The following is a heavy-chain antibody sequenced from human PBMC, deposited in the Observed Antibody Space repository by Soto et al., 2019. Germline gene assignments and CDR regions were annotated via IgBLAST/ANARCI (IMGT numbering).Heavy chain of an antibody. D-gene: IGHD5-12*01. CDR3: VKDRLVNY. V-gene: IGHV3-64D*06. Sequence: GGSLRLSCSASGLSFNDYAMHWVRQAAGKGLKYVSSISSNGVSTYYADSVKGRFTISRDNSKNTLYLQMNSLRVEDTAVYYCVKDRLVNYWGQGALVTVSS. CDR1: GLSFNDYA. J-gene: IGHJ4*02. CDR2: ISSNGVST.